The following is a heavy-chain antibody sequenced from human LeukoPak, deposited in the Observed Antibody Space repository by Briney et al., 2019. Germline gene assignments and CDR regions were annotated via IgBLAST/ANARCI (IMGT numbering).Heavy chain of an antibody. CDR1: GDSSSNYY. D-gene: IGHD6-13*01. Sequence: SETLSLTCIVSGDSSSNYYWSWLRQPAGKGLEWIGRIYTSGSTNYNPSLKSRVTMSVDTSKNQFSLKLSSVTAANTAVYYCAREAAAGTFYFDYWGQGTLVTVSS. CDR3: AREAAAGTFYFDY. V-gene: IGHV4-4*07. J-gene: IGHJ4*02. CDR2: IYTSGST.